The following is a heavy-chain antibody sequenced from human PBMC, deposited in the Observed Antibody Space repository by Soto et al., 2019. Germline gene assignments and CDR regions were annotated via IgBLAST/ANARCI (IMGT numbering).Heavy chain of an antibody. CDR3: ARDLAEQWLDYSTTFDY. CDR2: TYYRSKWYN. D-gene: IGHD6-19*01. V-gene: IGHV6-1*01. CDR1: GDSVSSNSAA. Sequence: KQSQTLSLTCAISGDSVSSNSAAWNWIRQSPSRGLEWLGRTYYRSKWYNDYAVSVKSRITINPDTSKNQFSLQLNSVTPEDTAVYYCARDLAEQWLDYSTTFDYWGQGTLVTVSS. J-gene: IGHJ4*02.